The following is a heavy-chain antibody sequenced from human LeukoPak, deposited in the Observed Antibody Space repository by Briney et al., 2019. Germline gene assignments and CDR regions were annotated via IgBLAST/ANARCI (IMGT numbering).Heavy chain of an antibody. J-gene: IGHJ5*02. CDR2: IYYSGST. V-gene: IGHV4-59*01. CDR1: GGSINNYY. CDR3: ARVLGGLWFGEFKNWFDP. D-gene: IGHD3-10*01. Sequence: SETLSLTCTVSGGSINNYYWSWIRQPPGKGLEWIGYIYYSGSTNYNPSLKSRVTISVDTSKNQFSLKLSSVTAADTAVYYCARVLGGLWFGEFKNWFDPWGQGTLVTVSS.